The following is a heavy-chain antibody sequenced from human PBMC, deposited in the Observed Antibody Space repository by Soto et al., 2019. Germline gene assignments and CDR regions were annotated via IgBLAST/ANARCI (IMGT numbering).Heavy chain of an antibody. J-gene: IGHJ3*02. CDR2: ISSSSSYI. Sequence: GGPLRLSCAASGFTFSSYSMNWVRQAPGKGLEWVSSISSSSSYIYYADSVKGRFTISRDNAKNSLYLQMNSLRAEDTAVYYCARDLGAKTAFDIWGQGTMVTVSS. V-gene: IGHV3-21*01. CDR3: ARDLGAKTAFDI. CDR1: GFTFSSYS. D-gene: IGHD7-27*01.